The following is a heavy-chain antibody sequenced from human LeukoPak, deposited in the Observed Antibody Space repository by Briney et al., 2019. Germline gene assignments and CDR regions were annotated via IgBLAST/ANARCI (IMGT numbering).Heavy chain of an antibody. CDR1: GFAFRSQG. CDR2: ICVCVPII. J-gene: IGHJ4*02. D-gene: IGHD6-19*01. Sequence: GGSLRHSCAASGFAFRSQGMGWGSQATGKGQEWVSDICVCVPIIYYAPSVKGLFTISTDNSKNTLFLQMTSLRADDTAVYYSAKDARRTSGSYFFDYWGQGTLVTVSS. V-gene: IGHV3-23*01. CDR3: AKDARRTSGSYFFDY.